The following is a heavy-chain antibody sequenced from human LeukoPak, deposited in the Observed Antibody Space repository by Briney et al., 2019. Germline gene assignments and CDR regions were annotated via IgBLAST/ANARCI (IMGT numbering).Heavy chain of an antibody. V-gene: IGHV3-9*01. CDR2: ITWSGDNM. CDR1: GFTFGDYA. J-gene: IGHJ5*02. D-gene: IGHD4-17*01. Sequence: AGRSLRLSCAASGFTFGDYAMHWVRQVPGKGLEWVSGITWSGDNMGYVDSVKGRFTISRDNAKKSLYLQMNSLRSEDTAFYYCTREITVTTGMPNWFDPWGQGTLVIVSS. CDR3: TREITVTTGMPNWFDP.